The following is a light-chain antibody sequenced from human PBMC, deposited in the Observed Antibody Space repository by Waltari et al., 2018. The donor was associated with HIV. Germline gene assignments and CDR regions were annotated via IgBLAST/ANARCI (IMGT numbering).Light chain of an antibody. CDR3: QQYGFSPGT. Sequence: VVLTQSPGTLSLAPGATATPSCRASQTVSGTYIAWYQQRPGQAPRLIISGASTRATGIPSKFSASGSKTEFTLTISRLEPEDSAIYFCQQYGFSPGTFGRGTKVEVK. CDR2: GAS. CDR1: QTVSGTY. V-gene: IGKV3-20*01. J-gene: IGKJ1*01.